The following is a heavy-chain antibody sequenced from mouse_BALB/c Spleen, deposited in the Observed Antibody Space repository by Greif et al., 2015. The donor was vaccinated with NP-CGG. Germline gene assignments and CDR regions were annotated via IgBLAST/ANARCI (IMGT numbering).Heavy chain of an antibody. D-gene: IGHD2-14*01. V-gene: IGHV2-2*02. CDR3: ARKENRYPRSYAMDY. Sequence: QVQLKESGPGLVQPSQSLSITCTVSGFSLTSYGVHWVRQSPGKGLGWLGVIWSGGSTDYNAAFISRLSISKDNSKSXVFFKMNSLQANDTAIYYCARKENRYPRSYAMDYWGQGTSVAVSS. J-gene: IGHJ4*01. CDR1: GFSLTSYG. CDR2: IWSGGST.